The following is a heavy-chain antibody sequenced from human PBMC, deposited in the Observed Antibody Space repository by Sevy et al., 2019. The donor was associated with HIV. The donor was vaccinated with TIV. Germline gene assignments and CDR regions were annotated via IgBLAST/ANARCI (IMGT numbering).Heavy chain of an antibody. CDR3: ARRYFDV. Sequence: GGSLRLSCAASGFTFHTYWMQWVRQAPGKGLEGVANIRQDGNEIYYADSVKGRFTTSRDNAMQSLYLEMNNLRVEDSGIYYCARRYFDVWGQGTLVTVSS. CDR1: GFTFHTYW. J-gene: IGHJ4*02. V-gene: IGHV3-7*01. CDR2: IRQDGNEI. D-gene: IGHD3-16*02.